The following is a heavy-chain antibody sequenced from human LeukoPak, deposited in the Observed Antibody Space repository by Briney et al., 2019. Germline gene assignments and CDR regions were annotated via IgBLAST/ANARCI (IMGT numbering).Heavy chain of an antibody. CDR1: GYTFTSFD. J-gene: IGHJ3*02. D-gene: IGHD3-22*01. Sequence: ASVKVSCKASGYTFTSFDINWVRQATGQGLEWMGWMNPNSGNTGYAQKFQGRVTMTEDTSTDTAYMELSSLRSEDTAVYYCTKLSRSYYYDSSGYYRNAFDIWGQGTMVTVSS. CDR2: MNPNSGNT. V-gene: IGHV1-8*01. CDR3: TKLSRSYYYDSSGYYRNAFDI.